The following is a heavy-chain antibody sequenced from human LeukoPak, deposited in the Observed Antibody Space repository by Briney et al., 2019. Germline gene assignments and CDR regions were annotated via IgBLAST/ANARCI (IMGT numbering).Heavy chain of an antibody. J-gene: IGHJ5*02. CDR3: ARDNSVGDNAWWFDP. CDR2: INPTGGST. CDR1: GYTFTSYY. Sequence: ASVKVSCKASGYTFTSYYMHWVRQAPGQGFEWMGLINPTGGSTGYAQKFQGRVTMTRDMSTSTDYMELSSLRSEDTAIYYCARDNSVGDNAWWFDPWGQGALVTVSS. D-gene: IGHD1-26*01. V-gene: IGHV1-46*01.